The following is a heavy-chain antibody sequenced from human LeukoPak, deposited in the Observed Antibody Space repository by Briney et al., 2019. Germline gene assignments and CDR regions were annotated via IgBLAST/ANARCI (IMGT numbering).Heavy chain of an antibody. CDR3: ARIKVGATAADY. J-gene: IGHJ4*02. V-gene: IGHV3-21*01. Sequence: GGSLRLSCAASGFTFSSYEMNWVRQAPGKGLEWVSSISSSSSYIYYADSVKGRFTISRDNAKNSLYLQMNSLRAEDTAVYYCARIKVGATAADYWGQGTLVTVSS. CDR1: GFTFSSYE. D-gene: IGHD1-26*01. CDR2: ISSSSSYI.